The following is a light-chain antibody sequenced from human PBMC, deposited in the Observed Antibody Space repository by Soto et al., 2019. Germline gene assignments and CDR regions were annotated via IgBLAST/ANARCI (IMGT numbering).Light chain of an antibody. V-gene: IGKV3D-20*02. J-gene: IGKJ1*01. CDR2: GAS. Sequence: EIVLSQSPGTLSLSQGERATLSCRASQSVSSNYLAWYQQKPGQAPRLLIYGASSRATGIRDRFSGSGSGTDFTLTISSLEPEDFAVYYCQQRDNWPWTFGQGTKVDNK. CDR3: QQRDNWPWT. CDR1: QSVSSNY.